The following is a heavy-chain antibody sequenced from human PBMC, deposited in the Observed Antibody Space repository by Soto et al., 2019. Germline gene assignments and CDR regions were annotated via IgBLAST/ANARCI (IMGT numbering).Heavy chain of an antibody. V-gene: IGHV3-15*07. CDR2: VKSKQNGGAI. J-gene: IGHJ4*02. Sequence: EVQLAESGGDLVKPGGSLRLSCAASGFTFNTAGMNWVRQTPGKGLEWVGRVKSKQNGGAIDYAAPVKGRFTISRDDSKNTLYLEMKSLKTEETAIYYCAADPADWGAYAFDYWGQGIFVTVSS. D-gene: IGHD3-16*01. CDR1: GFTFNTAG. CDR3: AADPADWGAYAFDY.